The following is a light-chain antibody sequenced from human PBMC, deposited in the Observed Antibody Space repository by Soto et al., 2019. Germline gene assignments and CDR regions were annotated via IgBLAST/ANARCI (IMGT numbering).Light chain of an antibody. CDR1: SSNIGAGYD. J-gene: IGLJ2*01. CDR3: CSYAASGSLL. V-gene: IGLV1-40*01. CDR2: AYS. Sequence: QSVLTQPPSVSGAPGQRVTISCTGSSSNIGAGYDVHWYQQLPGTAPKLLIFAYSSRPSGVPDRFSGSRSATSASLAITGLQAEDEADYYCCSYAASGSLLFGGGTKLTVL.